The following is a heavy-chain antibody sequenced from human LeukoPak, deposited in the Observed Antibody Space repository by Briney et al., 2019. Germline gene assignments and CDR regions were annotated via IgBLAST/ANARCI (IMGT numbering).Heavy chain of an antibody. Sequence: PGGSLRLSCAASGFTFSSYSMNWVRQAPGKGLEWVSYISSSSSTIYYADSVKGRFTISRDNAKNSLYLQMNSLRAEDTAVYYCARDGGTVRYDSRSWFDPWGQGTLVTVSS. J-gene: IGHJ5*02. V-gene: IGHV3-48*01. CDR3: ARDGGTVRYDSRSWFDP. D-gene: IGHD1/OR15-1a*01. CDR1: GFTFSSYS. CDR2: ISSSSSTI.